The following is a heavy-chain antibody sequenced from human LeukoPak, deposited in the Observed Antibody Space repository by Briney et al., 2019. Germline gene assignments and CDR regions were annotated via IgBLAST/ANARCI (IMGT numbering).Heavy chain of an antibody. V-gene: IGHV4-39*07. D-gene: IGHD1-7*01. CDR2: IYYSGST. CDR1: GGSISSSSYY. J-gene: IGHJ3*02. Sequence: MTSETPSLTCTVSGGSISSSSYYWGWIRQPPGKGLEWIGSIYYSGSTHYNPSLKTRLTMSVDTSKNQFSLKLSSVTAADTAVYYCARLITGTTTAFDIWGQGTMVTVSS. CDR3: ARLITGTTTAFDI.